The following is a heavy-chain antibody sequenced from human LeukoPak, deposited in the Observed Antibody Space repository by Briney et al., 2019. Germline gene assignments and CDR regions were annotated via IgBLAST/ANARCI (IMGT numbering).Heavy chain of an antibody. D-gene: IGHD3-10*01. CDR2: LSGSGDNT. CDR3: ARPASRGVGRYFDL. J-gene: IGHJ2*01. CDR1: GFTFSNYA. V-gene: IGHV3-23*01. Sequence: GGSLRLSCAASGFTFSNYAMSWVRQAPGKGLEWVSALSGSGDNTYYADCVRGRFTISRDNYKNTLYLQMNSLRAEDTGLYYCARPASRGVGRYFDLWGRGSLVTVSS.